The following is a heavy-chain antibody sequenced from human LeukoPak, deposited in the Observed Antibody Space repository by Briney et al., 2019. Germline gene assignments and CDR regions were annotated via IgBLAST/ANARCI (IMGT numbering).Heavy chain of an antibody. CDR2: ISPTGSTT. CDR3: ARGPNSNWSGLDF. Sequence: GGSLRLSCTASGFSFSGHWMHWARQLPGKGLVWVSRISPTGSTTSYADSVKGRFTVSRDNAKNTLYLQVNNLRAEDTAVYYCARGPNSNWSGLDFWGQGTLLTVSP. V-gene: IGHV3-74*01. D-gene: IGHD6-6*01. CDR1: GFSFSGHW. J-gene: IGHJ4*02.